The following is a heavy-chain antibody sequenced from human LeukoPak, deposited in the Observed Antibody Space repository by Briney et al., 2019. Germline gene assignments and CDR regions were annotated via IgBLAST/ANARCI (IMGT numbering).Heavy chain of an antibody. Sequence: ASVKVSCKASGFTFTSSAMQWVRQARGQRLEWIGWIVVGSGNTNYAQKVQERVTITRDMSKSTAYMELSSLRSEDTAVYYCAAVGIAADIGRFYYYGMDVWGQGTTVTVSS. V-gene: IGHV1-58*02. J-gene: IGHJ6*01. CDR2: IVVGSGNT. CDR3: AAVGIAADIGRFYYYGMDV. CDR1: GFTFTSSA. D-gene: IGHD6-13*01.